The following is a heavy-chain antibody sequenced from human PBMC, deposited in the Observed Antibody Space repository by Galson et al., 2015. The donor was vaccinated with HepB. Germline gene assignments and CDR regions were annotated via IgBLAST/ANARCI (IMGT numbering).Heavy chain of an antibody. Sequence: FLRLSCEASGFTFSSYAMNWVRQAPGKGLEWVAGISYVGSNKYYADSVKGRFTITRDNSKNTVYLQMNSLRAEDTAVYYCARSYFYDSSGYFDFWGQGTLVTVSS. CDR2: ISYVGSNK. CDR3: ARSYFYDSSGYFDF. D-gene: IGHD3-22*01. V-gene: IGHV3-30-3*01. J-gene: IGHJ4*02. CDR1: GFTFSSYA.